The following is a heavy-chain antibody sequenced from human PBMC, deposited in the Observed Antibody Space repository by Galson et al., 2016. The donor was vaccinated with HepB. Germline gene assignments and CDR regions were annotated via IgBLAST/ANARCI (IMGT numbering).Heavy chain of an antibody. CDR3: ARIPTDSYHWYLDL. V-gene: IGHV3-53*05. D-gene: IGHD1-26*01. CDR1: GFTLSDNY. J-gene: IGHJ2*01. CDR2: LYSGGAT. Sequence: SLRLSCAVSGFTLSDNYMNWVRQAPGKGLEWDSVLYSGGATYYADSVRGRFTISRDNSNRLSLQMNSLKADDTAVYFCARIPTDSYHWYLDLWGRGTLVTVSS.